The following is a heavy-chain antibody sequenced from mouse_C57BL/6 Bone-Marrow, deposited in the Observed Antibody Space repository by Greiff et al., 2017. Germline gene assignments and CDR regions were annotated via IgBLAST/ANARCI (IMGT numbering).Heavy chain of an antibody. J-gene: IGHJ3*01. Sequence: EVQLQQSGPELVKPGASVKISCKASGYSFTGYYMHWVKQSSEKSLEWIGEINPSTGGTSYNQKFKGKATLTVDKSSSTAYMQLKSLTSEDSAVYYCAGGTTVPFAYWGQGTLVTVSA. V-gene: IGHV1-43*01. CDR3: AGGTTVPFAY. CDR2: INPSTGGT. D-gene: IGHD1-1*01. CDR1: GYSFTGYY.